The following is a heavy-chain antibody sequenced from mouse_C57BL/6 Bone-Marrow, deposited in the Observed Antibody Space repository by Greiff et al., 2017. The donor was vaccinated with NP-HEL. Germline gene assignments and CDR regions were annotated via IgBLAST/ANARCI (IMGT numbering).Heavy chain of an antibody. CDR3: ARSHYYGSSYGY. J-gene: IGHJ2*01. D-gene: IGHD1-1*01. V-gene: IGHV1-82*01. Sequence: QVQLKQSGPELVKPGASVKISCKASGYAFSSSWLNWVKQRPGKGLEWIGRIYPGDGDTNYNGKFKGKATLTADKSSSTAYMQLSSLTSEDSAVYFCARSHYYGSSYGYWGQGTTLTVSS. CDR2: IYPGDGDT. CDR1: GYAFSSSW.